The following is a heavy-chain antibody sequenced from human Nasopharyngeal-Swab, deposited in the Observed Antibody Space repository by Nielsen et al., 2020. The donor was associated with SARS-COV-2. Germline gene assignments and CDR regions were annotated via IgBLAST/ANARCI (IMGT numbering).Heavy chain of an antibody. J-gene: IGHJ3*02. CDR3: AHHDAVGATVAFDI. CDR2: ISGSGGST. Sequence: GESLKISCAASGFTFSSCAMSWVRQAPGKGLEWVSAISGSGGSTYYADSVKGRFTISRDNSKNTLYLQMNSLRAEDTAVYYCAHHDAVGATVAFDIWGQGTMVTVSS. V-gene: IGHV3-23*01. D-gene: IGHD1-26*01. CDR1: GFTFSSCA.